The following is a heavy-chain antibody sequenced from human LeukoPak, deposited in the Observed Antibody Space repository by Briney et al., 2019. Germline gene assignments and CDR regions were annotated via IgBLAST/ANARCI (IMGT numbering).Heavy chain of an antibody. V-gene: IGHV3-9*01. J-gene: IGHJ4*02. CDR3: AKGSGYSYGAGYYFDY. CDR1: GFTFDDYA. Sequence: GGSLRLSCAASGFTFDDYAMHWVRQAPGKGLEGVSGISWNSGSIGYADSVKGRFTISRDNAKNSLYLQMNSLRAEDTALYYCAKGSGYSYGAGYYFDYWGQGTLVTVSS. CDR2: ISWNSGSI. D-gene: IGHD5-18*01.